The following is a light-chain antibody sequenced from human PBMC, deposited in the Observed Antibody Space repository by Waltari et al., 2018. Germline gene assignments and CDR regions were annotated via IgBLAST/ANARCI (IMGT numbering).Light chain of an antibody. J-gene: IGKJ4*01. V-gene: IGKV1-9*01. CDR1: EGISTD. CDR3: QQLDKYPLT. Sequence: IQLTQSPSSLSASVGDKVTITCRAREGISTDLACYQEQPGKAPKLLIYGASTLQSGVPSRFSGSGSGTAFTLTISSLQPGDFATYYCQQLDKYPLTFGGGTKVEIK. CDR2: GAS.